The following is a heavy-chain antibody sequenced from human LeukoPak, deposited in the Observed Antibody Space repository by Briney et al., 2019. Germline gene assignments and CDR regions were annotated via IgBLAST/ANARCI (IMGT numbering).Heavy chain of an antibody. J-gene: IGHJ5*02. V-gene: IGHV1-18*01. CDR3: AVTYYYDSSGYYPQGNWFDP. CDR1: GYTFTSYG. CDR2: ISAYNGDT. Sequence: GASVKVSFKASGYTFTSYGISWVRQAPGQGLEWMGWISAYNGDTNYAQKLQGRVTMTTDTSTSTGYMELRSLRSDDTAVYYCAVTYYYDSSGYYPQGNWFDPWGQGTLVTVSS. D-gene: IGHD3-22*01.